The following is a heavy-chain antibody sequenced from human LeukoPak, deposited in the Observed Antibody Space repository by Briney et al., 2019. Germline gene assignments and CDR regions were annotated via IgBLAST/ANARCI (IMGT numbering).Heavy chain of an antibody. J-gene: IGHJ4*02. CDR1: GGSISSSSYY. CDR2: IYYSGST. CDR3: ARHPVGAPAY. V-gene: IGHV4-39*01. Sequence: PSETLSLTCIVSGGSISSSSYYWGWIRQPPGKGLEWIGSIYYSGSTYYNPSLKSRVTISVDTSKNQFSLKLSSVTAADTAVYYCARHPVGAPAYWGQGTLVTVSS. D-gene: IGHD1-26*01.